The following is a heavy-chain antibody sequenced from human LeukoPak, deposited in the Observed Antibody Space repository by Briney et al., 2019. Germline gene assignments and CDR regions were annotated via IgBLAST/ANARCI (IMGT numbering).Heavy chain of an antibody. D-gene: IGHD3-22*01. J-gene: IGHJ3*02. V-gene: IGHV3-23*01. CDR3: AKSITMIVVVVGNAFDI. CDR1: GFTFRSYA. CDR2: ISGSGDTT. Sequence: GGSLRLSCAASGFTFRSYAMNWVRQAPGKGLEWVSVISGSGDTTNYADSVKGRFTISRDNSKTTLYLQMNSLRAEDTAVYYCAKSITMIVVVVGNAFDIWGQGTMVTVSS.